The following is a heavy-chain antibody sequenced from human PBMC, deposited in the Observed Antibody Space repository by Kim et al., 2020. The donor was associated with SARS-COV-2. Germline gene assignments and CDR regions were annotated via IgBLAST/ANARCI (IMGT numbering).Heavy chain of an antibody. D-gene: IGHD6-19*01. CDR1: GYTFTSYD. CDR2: MNPNSGNT. CDR3: ARVGGSSGWYYYYYGMDV. J-gene: IGHJ6*02. Sequence: ASVKVSCKASGYTFTSYDINWVRQATGQGLEWMGWMNPNSGNTGYAQKFQGRVTMTRNTSISTAYMELSSLRSEDTAVYYCARVGGSSGWYYYYYGMDVWGQGTTVTVSS. V-gene: IGHV1-8*01.